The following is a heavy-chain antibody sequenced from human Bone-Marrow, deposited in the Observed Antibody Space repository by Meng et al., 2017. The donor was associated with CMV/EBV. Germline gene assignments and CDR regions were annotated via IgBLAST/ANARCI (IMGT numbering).Heavy chain of an antibody. CDR1: GYTFTSYG. V-gene: IGHV1-18*01. J-gene: IGHJ6*02. D-gene: IGHD3-3*01. CDR3: ARVGEGITIFGEEPRDYYYYYGMDV. Sequence: ASVKVSCKASGYTFTSYGISWVRQAPGQGLEWMGWISAYNGNTNYAQKLQGRVTMTTDTSTSTAYMELRSLRSDDTAVYYCARVGEGITIFGEEPRDYYYYYGMDVWGQGTTVTVSS. CDR2: ISAYNGNT.